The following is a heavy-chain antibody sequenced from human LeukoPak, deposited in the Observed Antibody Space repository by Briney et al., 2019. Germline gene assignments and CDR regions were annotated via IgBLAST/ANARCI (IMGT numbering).Heavy chain of an antibody. CDR3: ARGPREDYYDSSGYYSFVDY. J-gene: IGHJ4*02. CDR1: GYTFTSYG. CDR2: ISAYNGNT. Sequence: ASVKVSCKASGYTFTSYGISWVRQAPGQGLEWMGWISAYNGNTNYAQKLQGRVTMTTDTSTSTAYMELRSLRSDDTAVYYCARGPREDYYDSSGYYSFVDYWGQGTLVTVSS. D-gene: IGHD3-22*01. V-gene: IGHV1-18*01.